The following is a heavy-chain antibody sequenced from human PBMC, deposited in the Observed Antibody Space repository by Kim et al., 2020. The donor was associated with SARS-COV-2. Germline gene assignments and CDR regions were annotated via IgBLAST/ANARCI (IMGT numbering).Heavy chain of an antibody. D-gene: IGHD5-18*01. CDR1: GGSFSGYY. Sequence: SETLSLTCAVYGGSFSGYYWSWIRQPPGKGLEWIGEINHSGSTNYNPSLKSRVTISVDTSKNQFSLKLSSVTAADTAVYYCARNKRGYSRAGFDYWGQGTLVTVSS. J-gene: IGHJ4*02. CDR2: INHSGST. CDR3: ARNKRGYSRAGFDY. V-gene: IGHV4-34*01.